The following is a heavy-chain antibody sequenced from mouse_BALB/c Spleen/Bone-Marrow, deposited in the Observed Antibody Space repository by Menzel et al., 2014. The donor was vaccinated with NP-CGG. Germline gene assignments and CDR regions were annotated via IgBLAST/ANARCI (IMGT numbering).Heavy chain of an antibody. Sequence: VQLQQSGAELVKPGASVKLPCKASGYTFTSYWMHWVKQRPGQGLEWIGEINPSNGRTNYNETFKSKATLTVDKSSTTAYMQLSSLTSDDSAVYYCARYDNYDAMDYWGQGTSVTVSS. CDR2: INPSNGRT. CDR1: GYTFTSYW. V-gene: IGHV1S81*02. CDR3: ARYDNYDAMDY. D-gene: IGHD2-3*01. J-gene: IGHJ4*01.